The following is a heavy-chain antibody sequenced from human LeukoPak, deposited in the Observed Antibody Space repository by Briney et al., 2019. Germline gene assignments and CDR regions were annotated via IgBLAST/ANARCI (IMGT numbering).Heavy chain of an antibody. CDR1: GFTFNTYT. D-gene: IGHD6-13*01. CDR2: ICSSSSYI. J-gene: IGHJ5*02. Sequence: GGSLRLSCAASGFTFNTYTMTWVRQAPGKGLEWVTSICSSSSYIYYADAVQGRFTISRDNAKNSLHLQMNSLRAEDTAVYYCARGGVAAAATDWFDPWGQGTLVTVSS. CDR3: ARGGVAAAATDWFDP. V-gene: IGHV3-21*01.